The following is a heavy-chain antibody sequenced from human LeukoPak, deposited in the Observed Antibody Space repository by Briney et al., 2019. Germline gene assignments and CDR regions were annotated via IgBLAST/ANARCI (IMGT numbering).Heavy chain of an antibody. CDR1: GFTFSSYA. V-gene: IGHV3-23*01. D-gene: IGHD3-22*01. Sequence: GGSLRLSCAASGFTFSSYAMSWVRQAPGKGLEWVSAISGSGGSTYYADSVKGRFTISRDNSKNALYLQMNSLRAEDTAVYYCAKVAMIVVVITVFDYWGQGTLVTVSS. CDR2: ISGSGGST. J-gene: IGHJ4*02. CDR3: AKVAMIVVVITVFDY.